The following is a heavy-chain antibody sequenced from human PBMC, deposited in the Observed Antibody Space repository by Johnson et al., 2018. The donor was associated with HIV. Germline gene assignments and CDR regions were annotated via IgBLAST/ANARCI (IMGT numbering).Heavy chain of an antibody. CDR1: GFTFDDYA. V-gene: IGHV3-43D*03. CDR2: ISWDGGST. J-gene: IGHJ3*02. Sequence: VQLVESGGVVVQPGGSLRLSCAASGFTFDDYAMHWVRQAPGKGLEWVSLISWDGGSTYYADSVKGRFTISRDNSKNSLYRQMNSLRAEDTALYYCAKGTGSGWSGSLDAFDIWGQGTMVTVSS. D-gene: IGHD6-19*01. CDR3: AKGTGSGWSGSLDAFDI.